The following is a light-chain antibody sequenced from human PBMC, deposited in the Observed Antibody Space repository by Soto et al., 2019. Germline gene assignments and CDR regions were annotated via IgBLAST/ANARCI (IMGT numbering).Light chain of an antibody. J-gene: IGKJ5*01. V-gene: IGKV3D-20*02. CDR3: QQYKNWHPIT. CDR2: EAS. Sequence: EIWLTQSPGTLSLSPGERATLSCWASQSVSSIYLAWYQQRPGQAPRLLIHEASIRATGIPARFSGSGSGTEFTLTISSLKPADFAVYYCQQYKNWHPITFGQGTRLEI. CDR1: QSVSSIY.